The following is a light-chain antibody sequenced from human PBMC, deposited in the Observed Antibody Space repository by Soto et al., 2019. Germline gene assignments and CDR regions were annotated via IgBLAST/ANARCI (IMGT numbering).Light chain of an antibody. CDR1: SGHSTYA. CDR3: QTWDTVPDWV. CDR2: LDSDGSH. J-gene: IGLJ3*02. Sequence: QSVLTQSPSASASLGASVKLTCTLSSGHSTYAIAWHQQQPEKGPRYLMKLDSDGSHSKGDGIPDRCSGSSSGAERYLTISSVQSEDEADYYCQTWDTVPDWVFGGGTKLTVL. V-gene: IGLV4-69*01.